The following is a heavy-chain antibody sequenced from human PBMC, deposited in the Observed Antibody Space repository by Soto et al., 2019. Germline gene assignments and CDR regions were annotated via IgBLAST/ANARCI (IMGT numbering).Heavy chain of an antibody. CDR1: GFSLSTSGVG. CDR2: IYWDDDK. CDR3: AHSLIGYYYDSSGSNWFDP. J-gene: IGHJ5*02. D-gene: IGHD3-22*01. V-gene: IGHV2-5*02. Sequence: SGPTLVNPTQTLTLTCTFSGFSLSTSGVGVGWIRQPPGKALERLALIYWDDDKRYSPSLKSRLTITKDTSKNQVVLTMTNMDPVDTATYYCAHSLIGYYYDSSGSNWFDPWGQGTLVTVSS.